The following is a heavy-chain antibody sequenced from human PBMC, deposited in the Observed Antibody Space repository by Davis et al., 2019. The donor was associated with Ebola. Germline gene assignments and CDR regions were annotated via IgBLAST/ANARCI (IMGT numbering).Heavy chain of an antibody. Sequence: ASAKVSCKASGCTFTNYYVSWVRQAPGQGLEWMGIINPSGDTPRYAHNFQGRVTMTRDTSTSTVYMELTTLRSEDTAMYYCASPAGTTEHWFDYWGQGTQVTVSS. J-gene: IGHJ4*02. CDR2: INPSGDTP. CDR1: GCTFTNYY. D-gene: IGHD1-1*01. CDR3: ASPAGTTEHWFDY. V-gene: IGHV1-46*01.